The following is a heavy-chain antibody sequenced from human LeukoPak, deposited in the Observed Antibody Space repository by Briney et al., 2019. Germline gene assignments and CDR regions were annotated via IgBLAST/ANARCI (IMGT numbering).Heavy chain of an antibody. CDR3: ARGVAGTEGLFEY. Sequence: ASVKVSCKPSGYTFTNYGITWVRPAPGQGLEWMGWFSAYNGNTNYAQKPQDRVTMTTDTSTNTAYMELRSLRSDDTAVYFCARGVAGTEGLFEYWGQGTLVTVSS. CDR2: FSAYNGNT. D-gene: IGHD6-19*01. J-gene: IGHJ4*02. CDR1: GYTFTNYG. V-gene: IGHV1-18*01.